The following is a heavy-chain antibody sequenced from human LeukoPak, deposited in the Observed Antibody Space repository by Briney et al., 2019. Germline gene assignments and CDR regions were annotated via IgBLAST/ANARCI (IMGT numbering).Heavy chain of an antibody. CDR2: INHSGST. Sequence: SETLSLTCAVYGGSFSGYYWSWIRQPPGKGLEWIGEINHSGSTHYNASLKSRVTISVDMSKNQFSLKLRSVTAADTAVYYCARGRGIAAAGTYNWFDPWGQGTLVTVSS. J-gene: IGHJ5*02. D-gene: IGHD6-13*01. CDR1: GGSFSGYY. V-gene: IGHV4-34*01. CDR3: ARGRGIAAAGTYNWFDP.